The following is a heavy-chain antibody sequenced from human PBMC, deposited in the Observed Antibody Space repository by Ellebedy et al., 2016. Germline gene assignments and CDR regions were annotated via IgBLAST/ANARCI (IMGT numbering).Heavy chain of an antibody. CDR2: ISWDSLHI. J-gene: IGHJ4*02. CDR3: ARGLQLATTMLDY. D-gene: IGHD1-26*01. Sequence: SLKISXTASGFTFDDHAMHWVRQAPGKGLEWVSGISWDSLHIGYADSVRGRFTISRDNDKNYLYLQMSSLSAEDTAFYYCARGLQLATTMLDYWGRGALVTVSS. V-gene: IGHV3-9*01. CDR1: GFTFDDHA.